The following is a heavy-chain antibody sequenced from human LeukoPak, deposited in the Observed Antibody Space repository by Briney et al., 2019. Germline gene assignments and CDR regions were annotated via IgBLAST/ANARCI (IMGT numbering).Heavy chain of an antibody. CDR2: IRNDGNTQ. Sequence: GGSLRLSCAASGFTFSSYAMSWVRQAPGNGLEWVAFIRNDGNTQYYADSVKGRFTISRDNSKNTLYLHMNSLTAEDTAGYYCAKGKDCSGGSCYVDYWGQGTLVTVSS. J-gene: IGHJ4*02. V-gene: IGHV3-30*02. CDR3: AKGKDCSGGSCYVDY. D-gene: IGHD2-15*01. CDR1: GFTFSSYA.